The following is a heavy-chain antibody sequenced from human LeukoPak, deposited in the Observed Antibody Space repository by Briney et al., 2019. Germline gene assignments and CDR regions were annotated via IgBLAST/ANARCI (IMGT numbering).Heavy chain of an antibody. J-gene: IGHJ4*02. CDR1: GFTFDDYA. CDR3: AKDKGAATVLGFDY. Sequence: TGGSLRLSCAASGFTFDDYAMHWVRQAPGKGLEWVSLISWDASTTYYADSVKGRFTISRENSKNSLYLQMDSLRAEDTAFYYCAKDKGAATVLGFDYWGQGTLVTVSS. D-gene: IGHD6-13*01. V-gene: IGHV3-43D*03. CDR2: ISWDASTT.